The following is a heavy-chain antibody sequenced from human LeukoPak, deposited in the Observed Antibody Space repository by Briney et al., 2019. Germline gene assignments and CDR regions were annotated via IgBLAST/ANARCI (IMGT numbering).Heavy chain of an antibody. CDR3: ARDTIGNYGDYPTAFDI. D-gene: IGHD4-17*01. J-gene: IGHJ3*02. CDR2: IYSGGST. CDR1: GFTVSSNY. Sequence: GGSLRLSCAASGFTVSSNYMSWVRQAPGKGLEWVSVIYSGGSTYYADSVKGRFTISRDNSKNTLYLQMNSLRAEDTAVYYCARDTIGNYGDYPTAFDIWGQGTMVTVSS. V-gene: IGHV3-66*01.